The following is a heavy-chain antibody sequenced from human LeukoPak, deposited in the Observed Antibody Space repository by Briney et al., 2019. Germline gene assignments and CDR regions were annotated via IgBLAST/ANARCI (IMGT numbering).Heavy chain of an antibody. V-gene: IGHV3-30-3*01. CDR1: GFTFSSYA. CDR2: ISYDGSNK. D-gene: IGHD6-19*01. CDR3: ARVSSGWFYYYYGMDV. J-gene: IGHJ6*02. Sequence: GGSLRLSCAASGFTFSSYAMHWVRQAPGKGLEWVAVISYDGSNKYYADSVKGRFTISRDNSKNTLYLQTNSLRAEDTAVYYCARVSSGWFYYYYGMDVWGQGTTVTVSS.